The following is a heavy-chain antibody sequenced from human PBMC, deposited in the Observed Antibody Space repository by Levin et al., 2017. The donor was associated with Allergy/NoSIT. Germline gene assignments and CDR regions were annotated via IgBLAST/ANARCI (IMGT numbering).Heavy chain of an antibody. Sequence: SETLSLTCTVSGGSISSSISYWGWIRQAPGKGLEWIGSIYNSGSTYYNPSLKSRVTTSVDTSKNQFSLKLSSLTAADTAVYYCARQCYDILTGYYNFDYWGQGTLVTVSS. J-gene: IGHJ4*02. CDR2: IYNSGST. CDR3: ARQCYDILTGYYNFDY. V-gene: IGHV4-39*01. D-gene: IGHD3-9*01. CDR1: GGSISSSISY.